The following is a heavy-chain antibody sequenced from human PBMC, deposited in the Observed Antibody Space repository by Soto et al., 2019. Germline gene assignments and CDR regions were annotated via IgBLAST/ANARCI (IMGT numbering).Heavy chain of an antibody. D-gene: IGHD5-18*01. CDR1: GGSISSYY. Sequence: PSETLSLTYTVSGGSISSYYWSWIRQPPGKRLEWIGYIYYSGSTNYNPSLKSRVTISVDTSKNQFSLKLSSVTAADTAVYYCACFAGDSYDRFDYCGQRSLVIGS. V-gene: IGHV4-59*01. CDR2: IYYSGST. CDR3: ACFAGDSYDRFDY. J-gene: IGHJ4*01.